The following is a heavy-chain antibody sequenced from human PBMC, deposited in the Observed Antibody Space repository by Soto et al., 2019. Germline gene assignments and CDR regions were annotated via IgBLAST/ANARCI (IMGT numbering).Heavy chain of an antibody. CDR2: ISYDGSYK. Sequence: QVQLVESGGGVVQPGRSLRLSCAASGFTFSSYGMHWVRQAPGKGLEWVAVISYDGSYKYYADSVKGRFTISRDNSKNPLYLQMTSLRAEDTAVYYCAKWHGGFAYWGQGTLVTVSS. CDR1: GFTFSSYG. CDR3: AKWHGGFAY. D-gene: IGHD3-16*01. J-gene: IGHJ4*02. V-gene: IGHV3-30*18.